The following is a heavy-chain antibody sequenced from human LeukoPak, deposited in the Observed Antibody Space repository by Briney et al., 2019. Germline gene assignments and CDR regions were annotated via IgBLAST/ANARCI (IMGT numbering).Heavy chain of an antibody. D-gene: IGHD6-13*01. J-gene: IGHJ4*02. Sequence: PGRSLRLSCAASGFALSSYAMHWVRQGPGKGLEWVALVSYDGGSKYYADSVKGRITISRDNSKNTLHLQMNSLRTEDTAVYYCARVKGGIAAAGNYFDYWGQGTLVTVSS. V-gene: IGHV3-30-3*01. CDR1: GFALSSYA. CDR3: ARVKGGIAAAGNYFDY. CDR2: VSYDGGSK.